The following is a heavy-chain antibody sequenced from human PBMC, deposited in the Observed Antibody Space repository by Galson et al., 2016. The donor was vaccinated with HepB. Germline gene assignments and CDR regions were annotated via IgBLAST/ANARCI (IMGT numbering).Heavy chain of an antibody. Sequence: SLRLSCATSGFAFTSYAFNWFRQAPGKGLDWVSSISPAAWSKYYAGEVKGRFTISRDRGTSSVFLQKNSLRVEDTATYYCTGEPGRRSSLGVAASWGQGTLVTVSA. V-gene: IGHV3-21*06. CDR2: ISPAAWSK. CDR3: TGEPGRRSSLGVAAS. CDR1: GFAFTSYA. D-gene: IGHD3-10*01. J-gene: IGHJ5*02.